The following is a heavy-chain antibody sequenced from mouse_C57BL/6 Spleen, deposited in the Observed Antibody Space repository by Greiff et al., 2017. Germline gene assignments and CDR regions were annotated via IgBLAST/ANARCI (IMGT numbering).Heavy chain of an antibody. CDR3: AREDYGSPWFAY. Sequence: VLLQQSDAELVKPGASVQISCKVSGYTFTDHTIPWMKQRPEQGLAWIGYIYPRDGSTKYNEKFKGKATLTADKSSSTAYRQLNSLTSEDSAVYFCAREDYGSPWFAYWGQGTLVTVSA. CDR2: IYPRDGST. D-gene: IGHD1-1*01. CDR1: GYTFTDHT. V-gene: IGHV1-78*01. J-gene: IGHJ3*01.